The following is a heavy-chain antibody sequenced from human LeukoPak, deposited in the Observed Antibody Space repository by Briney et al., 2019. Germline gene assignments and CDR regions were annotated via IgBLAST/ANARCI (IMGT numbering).Heavy chain of an antibody. CDR1: GYTLTELS. Sequence: GASVKVSCKVSGYTLTELSMHWVRQAPGKGLEWMGGFDPEDGETIYAQKFQGRVTMTEDTSTDTAYMELSSLRSEDTAVYYCATERLELLFDQEYFQHWGQGTLVIVSS. V-gene: IGHV1-24*01. CDR2: FDPEDGET. D-gene: IGHD1-7*01. J-gene: IGHJ1*01. CDR3: ATERLELLFDQEYFQH.